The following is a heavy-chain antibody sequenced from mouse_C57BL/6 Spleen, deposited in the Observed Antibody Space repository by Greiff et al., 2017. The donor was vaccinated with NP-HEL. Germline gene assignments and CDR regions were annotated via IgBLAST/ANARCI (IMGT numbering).Heavy chain of an antibody. CDR3: ARSGGYYVGFAY. CDR2: INPNNGGT. V-gene: IGHV1-22*01. CDR1: GYTFTDYN. Sequence: VQLQQSGPELVKPGASVKMSCKASGYTFTDYNMHWVKQSHGKSLEWIGYINPNNGGTSYNQKFKGKATLTVNKSSSTAYMELRSLTSEDSAVYYCARSGGYYVGFAYWGQGTLVTVSA. D-gene: IGHD2-3*01. J-gene: IGHJ3*01.